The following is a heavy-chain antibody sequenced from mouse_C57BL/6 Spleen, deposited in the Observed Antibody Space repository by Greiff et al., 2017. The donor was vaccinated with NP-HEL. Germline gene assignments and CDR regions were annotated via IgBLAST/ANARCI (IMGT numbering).Heavy chain of an antibody. CDR2: IYPGDGYT. Sequence: QVQLQQSGPELVKPGASVKISCKASGYAFSSSWMNWVKQRPGKGLEWIGWIYPGDGYTNYNGKFKGKATLTADKSSNTAYLQLSSLTSETSAVYFCAKDSNYAMDYWGQGTSVTVSS. D-gene: IGHD2-5*01. J-gene: IGHJ4*01. CDR1: GYAFSSSW. CDR3: AKDSNYAMDY. V-gene: IGHV1-82*01.